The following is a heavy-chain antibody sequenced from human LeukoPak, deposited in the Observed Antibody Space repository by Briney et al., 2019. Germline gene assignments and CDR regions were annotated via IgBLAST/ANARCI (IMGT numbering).Heavy chain of an antibody. J-gene: IGHJ6*02. V-gene: IGHV3-33*06. CDR3: AKDIRRGTMYYYYYGMDV. D-gene: IGHD4/OR15-4a*01. CDR2: IWYDGSNK. Sequence: GGSLRLSCAASGFTFSSYGMHWVRQAPGKGLEWVAVIWYDGSNKYYADSVKGRFTISRDNSKNTLYLQMNSLRAEDTAVYYCAKDIRRGTMYYYYYGMDVWGQGTTVTVSS. CDR1: GFTFSSYG.